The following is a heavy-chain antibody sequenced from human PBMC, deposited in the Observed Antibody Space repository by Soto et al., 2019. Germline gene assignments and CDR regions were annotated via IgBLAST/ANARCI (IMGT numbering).Heavy chain of an antibody. CDR1: GFTFSSYG. CDR2: ISYDGSNK. CDR3: AKESRRDDYYDSSGYSPYYFDY. V-gene: IGHV3-30*18. D-gene: IGHD3-22*01. Sequence: PGGSLRLSCAASGFTFSSYGMHWVRQAPGKGLEWVAVISYDGSNKYYADSVKGRFTISRDNSKNTLYLQMNSLRAEDTAVYYCAKESRRDDYYDSSGYSPYYFDYWGQGTLVTVPS. J-gene: IGHJ4*02.